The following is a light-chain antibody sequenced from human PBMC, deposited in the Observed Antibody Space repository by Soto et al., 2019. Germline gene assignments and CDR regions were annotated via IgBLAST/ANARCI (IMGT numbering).Light chain of an antibody. CDR3: LQTLQFPHT. CDR2: FGS. Sequence: DIVMTQSPFSLPVTPGEPASISCRSSQSLLHSNGYNYLDWYLQKPGQSPQLLIYFGSIRASGVPDRFSGSGSGTDFTLKISRVEAEDVGVYFCLQTLQFPHTLGQGAKVEIK. CDR1: QSLLHSNGYNY. V-gene: IGKV2-28*01. J-gene: IGKJ1*01.